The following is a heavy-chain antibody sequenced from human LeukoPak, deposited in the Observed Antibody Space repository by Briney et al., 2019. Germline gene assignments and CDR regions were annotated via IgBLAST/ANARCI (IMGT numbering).Heavy chain of an antibody. CDR3: ARGEVPATAMIDY. D-gene: IGHD2-2*01. CDR2: ISSSGSTI. V-gene: IGHV3-11*01. J-gene: IGHJ4*02. CDR1: GFTFSDYY. Sequence: GGSLRLSCAASGFTFSDYYMSWLRQAPGKGLEWVSYISSSGSTIYYADSVKGRITISRDNAKNSLYLQMNSLRAEDTAVYYCARGEVPATAMIDYWGQGTLVTVSS.